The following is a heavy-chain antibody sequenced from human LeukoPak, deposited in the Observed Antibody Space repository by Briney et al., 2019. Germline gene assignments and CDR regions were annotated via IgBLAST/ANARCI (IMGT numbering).Heavy chain of an antibody. CDR1: GFTFSSYS. J-gene: IGHJ4*02. Sequence: GGSLRLSCAASGFTFSSYSMNWVRQAPGKGLEWVSSISSSSSYIYYADSVKGRFTISRDNAKNSLYLQMNSLRAEDTAVYYCARDWELLLTLDWGQGTLVTVSS. CDR3: ARDWELLLTLD. CDR2: ISSSSSYI. V-gene: IGHV3-21*01. D-gene: IGHD1-26*01.